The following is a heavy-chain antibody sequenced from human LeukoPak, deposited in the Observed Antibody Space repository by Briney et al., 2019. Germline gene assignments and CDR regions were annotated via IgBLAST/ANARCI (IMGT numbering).Heavy chain of an antibody. CDR1: GFTFSSYG. V-gene: IGHV3-30*03. CDR2: ISYDGSNK. Sequence: GRSLRLSCAASGFTFSSYGMHWVRQAPGKGLEWVAVISYDGSNKYYADSVKGRFTISRDNSKNTLYLQMNSLRAEDTAVYYCARDGYSSSWYDKWWYSHFDYWGQGTLVTVSS. CDR3: ARDGYSSSWYDKWWYSHFDY. J-gene: IGHJ4*02. D-gene: IGHD6-13*01.